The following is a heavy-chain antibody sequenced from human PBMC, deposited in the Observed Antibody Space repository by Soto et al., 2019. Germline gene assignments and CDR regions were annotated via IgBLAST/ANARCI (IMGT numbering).Heavy chain of an antibody. V-gene: IGHV1-69*13. CDR1: GGTFSSYA. Sequence: ASVKVSCKASGGTFSSYAISWVRQAPGQGLEWMGGIIPIFGTANYAQKFQGRVTITADESTSTAYMELSSLRSEDTAVYYCARNPDIVVVASHYYYGMDVWGQGTTVTVSS. D-gene: IGHD2-15*01. CDR3: ARNPDIVVVASHYYYGMDV. J-gene: IGHJ6*02. CDR2: IIPIFGTA.